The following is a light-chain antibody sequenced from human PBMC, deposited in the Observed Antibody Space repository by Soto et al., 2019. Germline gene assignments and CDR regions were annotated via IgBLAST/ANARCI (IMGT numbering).Light chain of an antibody. CDR3: QSYDSSLSGSNWV. CDR1: SSDVGSYNL. V-gene: IGLV2-14*02. CDR2: EGS. J-gene: IGLJ3*02. Sequence: QSALSQPASVSGSPGQSITISCTGSSSDVGSYNLVSWYQHHPGKAPKLMIYEGSKRPSGVSNRFSGSKSGNTASLTISGLQTEDEADYYCQSYDSSLSGSNWVFGGGTKLTVL.